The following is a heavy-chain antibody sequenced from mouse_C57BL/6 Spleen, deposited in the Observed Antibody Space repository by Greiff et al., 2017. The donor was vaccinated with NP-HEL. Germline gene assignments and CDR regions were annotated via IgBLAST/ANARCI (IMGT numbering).Heavy chain of an antibody. V-gene: IGHV1-64*01. CDR2: IHPNSGST. Sequence: VQLQQPGAELVKPGASVKLSCKASGYTFTSYWMHWVKQRPGQGLEWIGMIHPNSGSTNYNEKFKSKATLTVDKSSSTIYMQLSSLTSEDTAVYYCARSGDNYGSAMDYWGQGTSVTVSS. J-gene: IGHJ4*01. D-gene: IGHD1-1*01. CDR1: GYTFTSYW. CDR3: ARSGDNYGSAMDY.